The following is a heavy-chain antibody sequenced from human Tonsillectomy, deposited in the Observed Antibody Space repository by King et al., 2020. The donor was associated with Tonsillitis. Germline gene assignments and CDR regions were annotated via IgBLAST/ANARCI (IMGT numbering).Heavy chain of an antibody. CDR3: ALQRGAYWGGDCYYHWYFDL. J-gene: IGHJ2*01. D-gene: IGHD2-21*01. Sequence: QLVQSGAEVKKPGSSVKVSCKASGGTFSSYAISWVRQAPGQGLEWMGGIIPIFGSANYAQKFQGRVTITADESTSTASMDLSSLRSEDTAVYYCALQRGAYWGGDCYYHWYFDLWGRGTLVTVSS. CDR1: GGTFSSYA. V-gene: IGHV1-69*12. CDR2: IIPIFGSA.